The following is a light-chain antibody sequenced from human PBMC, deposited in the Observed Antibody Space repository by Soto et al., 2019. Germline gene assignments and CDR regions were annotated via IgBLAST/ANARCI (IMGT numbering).Light chain of an antibody. CDR1: QSVSSSY. CDR3: QQDYNLPWT. J-gene: IGKJ1*01. CDR2: GAS. V-gene: IGKV3D-7*01. Sequence: PGERVTLSCRASQSVSSSYLTWYQQKPGQAPRLLIYGASTRATSIPARFSGSGSGTDFTLTISSLQPEDFAVYYCQQDYNLPWTFGQGSKVEIK.